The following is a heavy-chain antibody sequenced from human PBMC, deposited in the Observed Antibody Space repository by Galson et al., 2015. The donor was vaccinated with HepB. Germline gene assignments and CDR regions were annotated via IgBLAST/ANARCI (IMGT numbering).Heavy chain of an antibody. CDR3: ARLPNYYYGSGSYYNPVHYYYGMDV. CDR2: IYPGDSDT. J-gene: IGHJ6*02. V-gene: IGHV5-51*01. D-gene: IGHD3-10*01. Sequence: QSGAEVKKPGESLKVSCKGSGYSFTSYWIGWVRQMPGKGLEWMGIIYPGDSDTRYSPSFQGQVTISADKSISTAYLQWSSLKASDTAMYYCARLPNYYYGSGSYYNPVHYYYGMDVWGQGTTVTVSS. CDR1: GYSFTSYW.